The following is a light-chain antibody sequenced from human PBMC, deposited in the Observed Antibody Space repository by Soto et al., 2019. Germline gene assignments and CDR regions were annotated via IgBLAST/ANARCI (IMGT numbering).Light chain of an antibody. J-gene: IGLJ1*01. CDR3: SSYTTSNTYV. CDR2: EVN. CDR1: SCDIGVYNY. Sequence: QSALTQPASVSGSPGQSITFSCTGNSCDIGVYNYVSWYQQPPGKAPKLMIYEVNNRPSGVSNRFSGSKSGNTASLTISRLQAEDEADYYCSSYTTSNTYVFGTGTKVT. V-gene: IGLV2-14*01.